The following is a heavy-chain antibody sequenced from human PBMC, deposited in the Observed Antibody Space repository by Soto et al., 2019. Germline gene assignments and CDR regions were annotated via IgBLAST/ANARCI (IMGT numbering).Heavy chain of an antibody. CDR3: ARPIVPAIQNHPYYYYGLDV. J-gene: IGHJ6*02. D-gene: IGHD2-2*01. V-gene: IGHV3-30-3*01. Sequence: QVQLVESGGGVVQPGRSLRLSCAASGFTFSNYAMHWVRQAPGKGLDWVAVVSFDGSNSYYADSVKGRFTISRDNPKNTLFLQMNSLRPEDTAVYFCARPIVPAIQNHPYYYYGLDVWGQGTTVTVSS. CDR1: GFTFSNYA. CDR2: VSFDGSNS.